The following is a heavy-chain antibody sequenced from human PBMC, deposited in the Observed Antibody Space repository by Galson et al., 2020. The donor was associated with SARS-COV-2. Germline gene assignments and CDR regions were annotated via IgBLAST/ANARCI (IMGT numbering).Heavy chain of an antibody. CDR3: ARFRYSYGYTFDY. CDR1: GFTFSSYG. Sequence: GGSLRLSCAASGFTFSSYGMHWVRQAPGKGLEWVAVIWYDGSNKYYADSVKGRFTISRDNSKNTLYLQMNSLRAEDTAVYYCARFRYSYGYTFDYWGQGTLVTVSS. V-gene: IGHV3-33*01. J-gene: IGHJ4*02. D-gene: IGHD5-18*01. CDR2: IWYDGSNK.